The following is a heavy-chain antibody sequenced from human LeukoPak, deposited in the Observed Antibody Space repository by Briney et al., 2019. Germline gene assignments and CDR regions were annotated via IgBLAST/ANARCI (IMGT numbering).Heavy chain of an antibody. CDR1: GFTFSSYS. CDR3: ASAAGYASGSSSVS. D-gene: IGHD3-10*01. CDR2: ISSSSSYI. V-gene: IGHV3-21*01. J-gene: IGHJ4*02. Sequence: PGGSLRLSCAASGFTFSSYSMTWVRQAPGKGLEWVSSISSSSSYIYYADSVKGRFSISRDNAKNSLYLQMNSLRAEDTAVYYCASAAGYASGSSSVSWGQGTLVTVSS.